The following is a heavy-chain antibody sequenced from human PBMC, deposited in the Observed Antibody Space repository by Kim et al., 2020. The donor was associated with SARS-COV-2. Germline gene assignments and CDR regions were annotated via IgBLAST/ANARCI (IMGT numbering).Heavy chain of an antibody. CDR3: AKVGRLYGARPYCGMEV. V-gene: IGHV3-23*01. J-gene: IGHJ6*02. Sequence: GGSLRLSCAASGFTFSSYAMSWVRQAPGKGLEWVSAISGSGGSTYYADSVKGRFTISRDNSKNTLYLQMNSLRAEDTAVYYCAKVGRLYGARPYCGMEVCGQRTPVTVSS. CDR1: GFTFSSYA. D-gene: IGHD4-17*01. CDR2: ISGSGGST.